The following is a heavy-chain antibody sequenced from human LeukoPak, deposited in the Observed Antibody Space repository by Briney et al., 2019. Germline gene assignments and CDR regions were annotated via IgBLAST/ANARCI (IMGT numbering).Heavy chain of an antibody. CDR2: IYHSGST. CDR3: ARIRRQIVGATQILDY. D-gene: IGHD1-26*01. CDR1: GYSISSGYY. Sequence: SETLSLTCTVSGYSISSGYYWGWIRQPPGKGLEWTGSIYHSGSTYYNPSLKSRVTISVDTSKNQFSLKLSSVTAADTAVYCCARIRRQIVGATQILDYWGQGTLVTVSS. V-gene: IGHV4-38-2*02. J-gene: IGHJ4*02.